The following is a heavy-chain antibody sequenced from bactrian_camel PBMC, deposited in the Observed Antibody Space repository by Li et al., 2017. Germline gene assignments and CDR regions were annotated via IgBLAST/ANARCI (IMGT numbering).Heavy chain of an antibody. CDR3: ALDPASGKTSWVYHLLPRPTFGF. J-gene: IGHJ6*01. V-gene: IGHV3S6*01. D-gene: IGHD2*01. CDR1: GITFSRHD. Sequence: QLVESGGGLVQPGESLRLSCVASGITFSRHDMSWVRQAPGKEVEWVAGITSLPSLFRAASYADSVKGRFTISKDSSKNILYLQMNGLKPEDAATYYCALDPASGKTSWVYHLLPRPTFGFWGKGTQVTVS. CDR2: ITSLPSLFRAA.